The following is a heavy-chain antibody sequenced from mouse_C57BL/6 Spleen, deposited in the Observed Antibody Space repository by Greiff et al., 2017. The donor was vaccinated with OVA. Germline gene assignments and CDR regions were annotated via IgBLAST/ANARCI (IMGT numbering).Heavy chain of an antibody. CDR3: AKNGDYDWYFDV. Sequence: VHLVESGPGLVQPSQSLSITCTVSGFSLTSYGVHWVRQSPGKGLEWLGVIWRGGSTDYNAAFMSRLSITKDNSKSQVFFKMNSLQADDTAIYYCAKNGDYDWYFDVWGTGTTVTVSS. CDR2: IWRGGST. D-gene: IGHD2-4*01. J-gene: IGHJ1*03. V-gene: IGHV2-5*01. CDR1: GFSLTSYG.